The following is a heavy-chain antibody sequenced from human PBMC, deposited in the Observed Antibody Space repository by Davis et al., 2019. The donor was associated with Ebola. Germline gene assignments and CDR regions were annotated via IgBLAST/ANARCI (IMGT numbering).Heavy chain of an antibody. CDR2: ISGSGGST. Sequence: GESLKISCAASGFTFSSYAMSWVRQAPGKGLEWVSAISGSGGSTYYADSVKGRFTISRDNSKNTLYLQMNSLRAEDTAVYYCAKRDITMIVVVITGFDYWGQGTLVTVSS. J-gene: IGHJ4*02. CDR1: GFTFSSYA. V-gene: IGHV3-23*01. D-gene: IGHD3-22*01. CDR3: AKRDITMIVVVITGFDY.